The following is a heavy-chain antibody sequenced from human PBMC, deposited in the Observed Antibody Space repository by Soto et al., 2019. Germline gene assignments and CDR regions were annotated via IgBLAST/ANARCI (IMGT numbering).Heavy chain of an antibody. D-gene: IGHD3-10*01. CDR3: ASGAITMVRGVIIPIDYYYYGMDV. J-gene: IGHJ6*02. CDR2: INAGNGNT. Sequence: ASVKVSCKASGYTFTSYAMHWVRQAPGQRLEWMGWINAGNGNTKYSQKFQGRVTITRDTSASTACMELSSLRSEDTAVYYCASGAITMVRGVIIPIDYYYYGMDVWGQGTTVTVSS. CDR1: GYTFTSYA. V-gene: IGHV1-3*01.